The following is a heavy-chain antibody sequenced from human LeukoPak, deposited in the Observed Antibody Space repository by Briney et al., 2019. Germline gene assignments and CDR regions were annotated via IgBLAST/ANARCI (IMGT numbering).Heavy chain of an antibody. CDR3: ARARSSSSWNGICY. CDR2: IIPIFGTA. Sequence: ASVKVSCKASGGTFGSYAISWVRQAPGQGLEWMGGIIPIFGTANYAQKFQGRVTITADESTSTAYMELSSLRSEDTAVYYCARARSSSSWNGICYWGQGTLVTVSS. J-gene: IGHJ4*02. V-gene: IGHV1-69*13. D-gene: IGHD6-13*01. CDR1: GGTFGSYA.